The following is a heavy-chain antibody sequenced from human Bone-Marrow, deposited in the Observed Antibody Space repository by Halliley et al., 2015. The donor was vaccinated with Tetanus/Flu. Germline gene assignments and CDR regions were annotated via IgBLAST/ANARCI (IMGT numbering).Heavy chain of an antibody. CDR2: ISSDESKK. V-gene: IGHV3-30*18. CDR3: AKALSASDNWFDP. CDR1: GFMFDLYG. J-gene: IGHJ5*02. Sequence: SLRLSCAVSGFMFDLYGMHWVRQAPGKGLEWVALISSDESKKFYADSVKGRFTISRDNSKNTLYLQMNSLRTEDTAVYYCAKALSASDNWFDPWGQGTLVTVSS.